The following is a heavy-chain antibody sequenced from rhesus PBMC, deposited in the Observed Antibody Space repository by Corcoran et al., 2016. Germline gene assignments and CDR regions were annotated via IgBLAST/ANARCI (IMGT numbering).Heavy chain of an antibody. CDR3: ARGGWRYYFDY. J-gene: IGHJ4*01. CDR1: GFHLSTSGLG. V-gene: IGHV2S1*01. D-gene: IGHD6-31*01. Sequence: QVTLKESGPALVNPTQTLTLTCTFSGFHLSTSGLGRGWFCHPPGKALEWLASIYWDDDKYYSTSLKSRLTISKDTSKNQVVLTMTNMDPVDTATYYCARGGWRYYFDYWGQGVLVTVSS. CDR2: IYWDDDK.